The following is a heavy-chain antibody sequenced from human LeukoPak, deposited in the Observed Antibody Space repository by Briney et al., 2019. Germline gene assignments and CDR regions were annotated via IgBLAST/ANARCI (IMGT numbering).Heavy chain of an antibody. V-gene: IGHV1-2*02. CDR2: INPNSGGT. CDR3: ARGVGYYYGSGINNPFDY. D-gene: IGHD3-10*01. J-gene: IGHJ4*02. Sequence: ASVKVSCKASGYTFTGYYMHWVRQAPGQGLEWMGWINPNSGGTNYAQKFQGRVTMTRDTSISSAYMELSRLRSDDTAVYYCARGVGYYYGSGINNPFDYWGQGTLVTVSS. CDR1: GYTFTGYY.